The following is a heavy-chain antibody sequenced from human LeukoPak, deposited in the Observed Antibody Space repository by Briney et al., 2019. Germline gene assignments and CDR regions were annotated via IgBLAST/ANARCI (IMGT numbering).Heavy chain of an antibody. CDR3: ARDDSGATYY. CDR1: GGSISSSSYY. J-gene: IGHJ4*02. Sequence: SETLSLTCTVSGGSISSSSYYWGWIRQPPGKGLEWIGSIYYSGSTYYNPSLKSRVTVSVDTSKNQFSLKLSSVTAADTAVYYCARDDSGATYYWGQGTLVTVSS. CDR2: IYYSGST. D-gene: IGHD1-26*01. V-gene: IGHV4-39*07.